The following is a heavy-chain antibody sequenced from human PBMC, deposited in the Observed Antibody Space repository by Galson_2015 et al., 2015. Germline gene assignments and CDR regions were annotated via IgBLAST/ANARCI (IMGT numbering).Heavy chain of an antibody. J-gene: IGHJ6*03. CDR1: GDSVSSNSAA. D-gene: IGHD2-8*02. CDR3: ARDNAGADSYYYYMDV. CDR2: TYYRSKWYN. V-gene: IGHV6-1*01. Sequence: CAISGDSVSSNSAAWNWIRQSPSRGLEWLGRTYYRSKWYNDYAVPVMSRITINPDTSKNQFSLQLNSVTPEDTAVYYCARDNAGADSYYYYMDVWGKGTTVTVSS.